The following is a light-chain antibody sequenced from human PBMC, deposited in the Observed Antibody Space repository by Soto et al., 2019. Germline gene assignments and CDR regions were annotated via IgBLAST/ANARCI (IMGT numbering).Light chain of an antibody. CDR2: DAT. Sequence: DIQMTQSPSTLSASVGDRVTITCRASQSIGSWLAWYQQKPGKATXXLIYDATGLERGVPSRFSGSGSGTECTLTISSLQPDDFATYYCQQYKRYSTFGGGTKVDIK. CDR1: QSIGSW. J-gene: IGKJ4*01. CDR3: QQYKRYST. V-gene: IGKV1-5*01.